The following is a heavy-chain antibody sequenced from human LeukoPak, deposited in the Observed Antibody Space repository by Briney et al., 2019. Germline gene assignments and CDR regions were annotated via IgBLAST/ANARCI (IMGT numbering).Heavy chain of an antibody. J-gene: IGHJ6*03. Sequence: SETLSLTCTVSGGSLSSYYWSWIRQPAGKGLEWIGRIYTSGSTNYNPSLKSRVTMSVDTSKNQFSLKLSSVTAADTAVYYCARDWSNPKYGPYYYYYMDVWGKGTTVTVSS. CDR3: ARDWSNPKYGPYYYYYMDV. CDR2: IYTSGST. CDR1: GGSLSSYY. D-gene: IGHD3-3*01. V-gene: IGHV4-4*07.